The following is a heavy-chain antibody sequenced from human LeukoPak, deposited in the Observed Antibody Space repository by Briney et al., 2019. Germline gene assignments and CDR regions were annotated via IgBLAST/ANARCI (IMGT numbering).Heavy chain of an antibody. D-gene: IGHD2-8*01. V-gene: IGHV3-30-3*01. CDR3: ARDSVRVLMVDAFDI. J-gene: IGHJ3*02. Sequence: GGSLRLSCAASGFTFSSYAMHWVRQAPGKGLEWVTVISYDGSNKYYADSVKGRFTISRNNAKNSLYLQMNSLRDEDTAVYYCARDSVRVLMVDAFDIWGQGTMVTVS. CDR2: ISYDGSNK. CDR1: GFTFSSYA.